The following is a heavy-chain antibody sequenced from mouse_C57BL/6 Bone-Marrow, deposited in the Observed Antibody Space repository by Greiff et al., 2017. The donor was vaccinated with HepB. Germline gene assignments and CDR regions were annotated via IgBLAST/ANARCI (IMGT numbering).Heavy chain of an antibody. CDR1: GFTFSSYG. CDR2: ISSGGSYT. D-gene: IGHD3-2*02. CDR3: ARPETAQATFYYAMDY. J-gene: IGHJ4*01. V-gene: IGHV5-6*01. Sequence: EVNVVESGGDLVKPGGSLKLSCAASGFTFSSYGMSWVRQTPDKRLEWVATISSGGSYTYYPDSVKGRFTISRDNAKNTLYLQMSSLKSEDTAMYYCARPETAQATFYYAMDYWGQGTSVTVSS.